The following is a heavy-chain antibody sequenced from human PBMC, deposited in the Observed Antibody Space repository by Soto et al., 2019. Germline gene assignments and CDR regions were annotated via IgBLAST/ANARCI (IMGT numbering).Heavy chain of an antibody. CDR3: ARGAMANFDY. CDR1: RGTCARQG. V-gene: IGHV1-69*01. CDR2: FIAMLGTP. J-gene: IGHJ4*02. D-gene: IGHD5-18*01. Sequence: VEGRWNACRGTCARQGISWLGQAPGQGLEWMGGFIAMLGTPTYAKKVQGRATITADESLTSSYLELRSLRSEDTAVYFCARGAMANFDYWGQGTVVTVSS.